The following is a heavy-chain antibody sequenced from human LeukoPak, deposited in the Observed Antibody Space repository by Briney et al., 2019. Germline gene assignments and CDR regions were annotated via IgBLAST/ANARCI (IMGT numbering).Heavy chain of an antibody. J-gene: IGHJ4*02. CDR3: ANSGGFVIPQTY. CDR2: ISGSGGST. D-gene: IGHD3-10*01. Sequence: GGSLRLSCAASGFTVSSNYMSWVRQAPGKGLEWVSAISGSGGSTYYADSVKGRFTISRDNSKNTLYLQMNSLRAEDTAVYYCANSGGFVIPQTYWGQGTLVTVSS. CDR1: GFTVSSNY. V-gene: IGHV3-23*01.